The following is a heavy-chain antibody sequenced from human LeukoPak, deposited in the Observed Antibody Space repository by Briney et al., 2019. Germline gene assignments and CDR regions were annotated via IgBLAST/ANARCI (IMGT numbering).Heavy chain of an antibody. CDR1: GFTFSTYS. Sequence: GGSLRLSCAASGFTFSTYSMNWVRQAPGKGLEWVSSITASSSYAYYADSVKGRCTISRDNTKNSLYLQMNSLRAEDTGIYYCAREDYYELGTDDYWGQGTLVTVFS. J-gene: IGHJ4*02. D-gene: IGHD3-22*01. V-gene: IGHV3-21*01. CDR3: AREDYYELGTDDY. CDR2: ITASSSYA.